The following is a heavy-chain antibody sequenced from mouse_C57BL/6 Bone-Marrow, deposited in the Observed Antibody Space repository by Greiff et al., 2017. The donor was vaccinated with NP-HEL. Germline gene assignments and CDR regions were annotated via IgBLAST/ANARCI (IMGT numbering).Heavy chain of an antibody. CDR3: ARDSLYGSSYSFDY. Sequence: EVQGVESGGGLVKPGGSLKLSCAASGFTFSSYAMSWVRQTPEKRLEWVATISDGGSYTYYPDNVKGRFTISRDNAKNNLYLQMSHLKSEDTAMYYCARDSLYGSSYSFDYWGQGTTLTVSS. J-gene: IGHJ2*01. D-gene: IGHD1-1*01. CDR1: GFTFSSYA. CDR2: ISDGGSYT. V-gene: IGHV5-4*01.